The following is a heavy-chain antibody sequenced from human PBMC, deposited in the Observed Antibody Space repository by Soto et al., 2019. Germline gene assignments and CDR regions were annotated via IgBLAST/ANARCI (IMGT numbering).Heavy chain of an antibody. Sequence: QITLKQSGPSLVKPTQTLTLTCTFSGFSLNTRGGGVGWIRQPPGKALEWLALIFWDDDKRYSPSLKNRLTIPKDTSKNQVVLKMTNMDPVDTATYYCVHRPPPYYDLWSGLNDVFDIWGQGTLVTVSS. D-gene: IGHD3-3*01. CDR3: VHRPPPYYDLWSGLNDVFDI. J-gene: IGHJ3*02. CDR2: IFWDDDK. V-gene: IGHV2-5*02. CDR1: GFSLNTRGGG.